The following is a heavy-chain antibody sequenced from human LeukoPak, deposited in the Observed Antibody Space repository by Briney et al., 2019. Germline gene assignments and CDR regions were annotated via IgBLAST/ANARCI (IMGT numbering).Heavy chain of an antibody. Sequence: ASVKVSCKASGYTFTSYGISWVRQAPGQGLEWTGWISAYNGNTNYAQKLQGRVTMTTDTSTSTAYMELRSLRSDDTAVYYCARARFREFDFDYWGQGTLVTVSS. V-gene: IGHV1-18*01. D-gene: IGHD3-10*01. J-gene: IGHJ4*02. CDR2: ISAYNGNT. CDR1: GYTFTSYG. CDR3: ARARFREFDFDY.